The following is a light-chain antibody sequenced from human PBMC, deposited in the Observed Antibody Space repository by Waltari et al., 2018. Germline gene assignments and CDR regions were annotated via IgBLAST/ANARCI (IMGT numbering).Light chain of an antibody. CDR2: VKSDGSH. J-gene: IGLJ3*02. CDR1: SGHSPNI. CDR3: QTGGHGTWV. Sequence: HLVLTQSPSAPPSLGASVKPTCPLCSGHSPNIIAGLQQQPEKSPRSLMNVKSDGSHNKGVGIPNRFAGSSSGAERYRTISSLQSEDEAVYYCQTGGHGTWVFGGGTRLTVL. V-gene: IGLV4-69*01.